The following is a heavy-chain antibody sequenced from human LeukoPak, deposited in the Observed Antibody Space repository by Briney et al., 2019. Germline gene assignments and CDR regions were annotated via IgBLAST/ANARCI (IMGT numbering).Heavy chain of an antibody. V-gene: IGHV3-11*01. CDR1: GFTFSDYY. J-gene: IGHJ6*02. D-gene: IGHD5-18*01. CDR3: ARDLDTAMANYYYYGMDV. CDR2: ISSSGSTI. Sequence: GGSLRLSCAASGFTFSDYYMSWIRQAPGKGLEWVSYISSSGSTIYYADSVKGRFTISRDNAKNSLYLQMNSLRAEHTAVYYCARDLDTAMANYYYYGMDVWGQGTTVTVS.